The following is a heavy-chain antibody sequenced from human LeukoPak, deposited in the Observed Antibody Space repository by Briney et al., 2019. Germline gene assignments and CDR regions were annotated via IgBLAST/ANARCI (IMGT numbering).Heavy chain of an antibody. J-gene: IGHJ5*02. CDR2: IYHSGAA. CDR1: GDSISSDGHS. Sequence: SETLSLTCGVSGDSISSDGHSWSWIRQPPGKGLEWVGYIYHSGAAYHNPSLKSRLALSVDTSKNQFSLKLSSVTAADTAVYYCARRPYDYVWGSYRPNWFDPWGQGTLVTVSS. D-gene: IGHD3-16*02. V-gene: IGHV4-30-4*07. CDR3: ARRPYDYVWGSYRPNWFDP.